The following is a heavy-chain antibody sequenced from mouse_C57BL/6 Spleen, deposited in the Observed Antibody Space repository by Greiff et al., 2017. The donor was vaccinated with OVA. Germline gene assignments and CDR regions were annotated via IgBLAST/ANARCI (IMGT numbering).Heavy chain of an antibody. V-gene: IGHV1-54*01. J-gene: IGHJ1*03. CDR2: INPGSGGT. CDR1: GYAFTNYL. CDR3: ARSGTGTRYFDV. Sequence: QVQLQQSGAELVRPGTSVKVSCKASGYAFTNYLIEWVQQRPGQGLEWIGVINPGSGGTNYNEKFKGKATLTADKSSSTAYMQLSSLTSEDSAVYFWARSGTGTRYFDVWGTGTTVTVSS. D-gene: IGHD4-1*01.